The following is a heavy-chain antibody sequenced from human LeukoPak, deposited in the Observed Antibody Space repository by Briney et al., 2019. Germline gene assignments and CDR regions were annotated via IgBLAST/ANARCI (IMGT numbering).Heavy chain of an antibody. CDR3: ARFSSGSFDY. J-gene: IGHJ4*02. V-gene: IGHV3-53*01. CDR2: IYTGGST. CDR1: GFTVSSNY. D-gene: IGHD1-26*01. Sequence: GGSLRLSCAASGFTVSSNYMSWVRQAPGKGLEWVSVIYTGGSTCYADSVKGRFTISRDNSKNTLYLQMSSLRAEDTAVYYCARFSSGSFDYWGQGTLVTVSS.